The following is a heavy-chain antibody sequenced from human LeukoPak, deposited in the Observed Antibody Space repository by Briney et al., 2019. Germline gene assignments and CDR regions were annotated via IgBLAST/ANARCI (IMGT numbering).Heavy chain of an antibody. Sequence: PGGSLRPSCAASGFTFSSYATRSVRHAPGKWLGWGAVISYDGSNKYYAASVKGRFTIARDNSKNTLYLQMNSLRAEDTAVYYCARPSSGWYAEYFQHWGQGTLVTVSS. CDR1: GFTFSSYA. CDR2: ISYDGSNK. J-gene: IGHJ1*01. D-gene: IGHD6-19*01. V-gene: IGHV3-30*04. CDR3: ARPSSGWYAEYFQH.